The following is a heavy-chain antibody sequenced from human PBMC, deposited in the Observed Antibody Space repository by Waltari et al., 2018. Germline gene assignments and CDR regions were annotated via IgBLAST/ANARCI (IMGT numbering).Heavy chain of an antibody. CDR1: GFTFSSYA. V-gene: IGHV3-23*03. CDR2: IYSGGST. CDR3: AKGPRSDDYFDY. J-gene: IGHJ4*02. Sequence: EVQLLESGGGLVQPGGSLRLSCAASGFTFSSYAMSWVRQAPGKGLEWVSVIYSGGSTYYADSVKGRFTISRDNSKNTLYLQMNSLRAEDTAVYYCAKGPRSDDYFDYWGQGTLVTVSS.